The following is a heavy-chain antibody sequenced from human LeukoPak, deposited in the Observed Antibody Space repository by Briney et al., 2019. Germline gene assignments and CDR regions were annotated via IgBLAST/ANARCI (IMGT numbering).Heavy chain of an antibody. CDR3: ARLKLGAYFDL. Sequence: SETLSLTCTASGGSTSSDYWSWIRQSPGKGLEWVGYVYNSGDTGKNPSLKSRVTILLDTSKNQCSLKLTSVSAADTAVYYCARLKLGAYFDLWGRGTLVTVSS. CDR2: VYNSGDT. J-gene: IGHJ2*01. CDR1: GGSTSSDY. V-gene: IGHV4-59*08. D-gene: IGHD3-16*01.